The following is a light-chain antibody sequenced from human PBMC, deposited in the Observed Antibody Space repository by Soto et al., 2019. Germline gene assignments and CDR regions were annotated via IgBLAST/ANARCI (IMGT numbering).Light chain of an antibody. Sequence: QSVLTQPPSVSAAPGQTVTISCSGSASNIGNGNNFVSWYQHLPGTAPRLLIYDNIKRPSGIPDRFSASKSGTSATLDITGLQTGDEAHYYCATWDSALSGWVFGGGTKLTVL. CDR1: ASNIGNGNNF. J-gene: IGLJ3*02. CDR3: ATWDSALSGWV. CDR2: DNI. V-gene: IGLV1-51*01.